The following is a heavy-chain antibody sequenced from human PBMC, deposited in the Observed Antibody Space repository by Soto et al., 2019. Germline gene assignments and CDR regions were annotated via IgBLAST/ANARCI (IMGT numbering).Heavy chain of an antibody. J-gene: IGHJ6*02. V-gene: IGHV1-3*05. CDR1: GYTFTSYA. CDR3: ARFRRIAAAGTRYYYYGMDV. CDR2: INAGNGNT. D-gene: IGHD6-13*01. Sequence: QVQLVQSGAEEKKPGASVKVSCKASGYTFTSYAMHWVRQAPGQRLEWMGWINAGNGNTKYSQKFQGRVTITRDTXXSXAXXELRSLRSEDTAVYYCARFRRIAAAGTRYYYYGMDVWGQGTTVTVSS.